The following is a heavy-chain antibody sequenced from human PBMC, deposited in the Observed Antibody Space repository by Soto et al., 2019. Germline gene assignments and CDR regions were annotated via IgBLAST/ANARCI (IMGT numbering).Heavy chain of an antibody. CDR1: GGSISSSNW. Sequence: QVQLQESGPGLVKPSGTLSLTCAVSGGSISSSNWWSWVRQPPGKGLEWMGEIYHSGGTNHNPSPKSRVTISVDKSKNQFSLKLSSVTAADTAVYYCAAFPLPPRTLGMDVWGQGTTVTVSS. V-gene: IGHV4-4*02. CDR2: IYHSGGT. D-gene: IGHD2-8*01. CDR3: AAFPLPPRTLGMDV. J-gene: IGHJ6*02.